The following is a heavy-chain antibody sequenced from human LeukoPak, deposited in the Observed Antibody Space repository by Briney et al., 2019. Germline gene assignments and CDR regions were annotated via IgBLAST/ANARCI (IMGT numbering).Heavy chain of an antibody. Sequence: ASVKVSCKASGYTLTSYDINWVRQATGQGLEWMGWMNPNSGNTVYAQKFQGRVTMTRNTSISTAYMELSSLRSEDTAVYYCARVPHPADSVVVPGAQALFDPWGQGTLVTVSS. V-gene: IGHV1-8*01. CDR1: GYTLTSYD. CDR2: MNPNSGNT. D-gene: IGHD2-2*01. CDR3: ARVPHPADSVVVPGAQALFDP. J-gene: IGHJ5*02.